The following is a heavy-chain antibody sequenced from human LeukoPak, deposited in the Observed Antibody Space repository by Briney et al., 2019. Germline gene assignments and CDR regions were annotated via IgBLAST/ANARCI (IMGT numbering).Heavy chain of an antibody. Sequence: GGSLRLSCAASGFTFSDYSMNWVRLAPGKGLEWVSSITSRSSYMYYGDSVKGRFTISRDNAKNSLYLQMNSLRAEDTAVYYCTRDPIAAAASGGDNWGQGTLVTVSS. D-gene: IGHD6-13*01. V-gene: IGHV3-21*01. CDR2: ITSRSSYM. CDR3: TRDPIAAAASGGDN. CDR1: GFTFSDYS. J-gene: IGHJ4*02.